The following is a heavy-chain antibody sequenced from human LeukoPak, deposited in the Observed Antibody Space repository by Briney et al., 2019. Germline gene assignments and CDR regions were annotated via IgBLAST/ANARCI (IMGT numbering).Heavy chain of an antibody. CDR3: ARRAGAYSHPYDY. Sequence: QTGGSLRLSCAASGFTFSSYSMNWVRQAPGKGLEWVSYIGSSSSTIYYGDSVKGRFTISRDNSKNTLYLQMNSLRAEDTAVYYCARRAGAYSHPYDYWGQGTLVTVSS. J-gene: IGHJ4*02. V-gene: IGHV3-48*01. D-gene: IGHD4/OR15-4a*01. CDR1: GFTFSSYS. CDR2: IGSSSSTI.